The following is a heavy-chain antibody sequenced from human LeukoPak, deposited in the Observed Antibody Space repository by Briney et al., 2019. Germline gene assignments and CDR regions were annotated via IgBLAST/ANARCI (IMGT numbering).Heavy chain of an antibody. CDR1: GFTFSSYI. Sequence: GSLRLSCVASGFTFSSYIMNWVRQAPWKGLEWVSTISSSSSYIYYADPVKGRFTISRDNAKNSLYLQMNSLRAEDTAVYFCARDRGGGMDVWGQGTTVTVSS. J-gene: IGHJ6*02. D-gene: IGHD2-15*01. CDR2: ISSSSSYI. V-gene: IGHV3-21*01. CDR3: ARDRGGGMDV.